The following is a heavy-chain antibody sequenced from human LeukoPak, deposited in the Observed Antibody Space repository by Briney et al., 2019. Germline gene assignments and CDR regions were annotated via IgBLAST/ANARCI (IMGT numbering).Heavy chain of an antibody. J-gene: IGHJ4*02. CDR1: GFTFDDYT. CDR2: ISWGGGST. Sequence: GGSLRLSCAASGFTFDDYTMHWVRQAPGKGLEWVSLISWGGGSTYYADSVKGRFTISRDNSKNSLYLQMNSLRTEDTALYYCAKDGSGSYWHRYFDYWGQGTLVTVSS. CDR3: AKDGSGSYWHRYFDY. V-gene: IGHV3-43*01. D-gene: IGHD3-10*01.